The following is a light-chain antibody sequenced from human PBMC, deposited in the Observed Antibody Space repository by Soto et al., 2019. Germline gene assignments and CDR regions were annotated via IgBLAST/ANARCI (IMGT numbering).Light chain of an antibody. CDR3: QQYGGSPRVS. CDR2: GAS. CDR1: QSVSDNY. J-gene: IGKJ4*01. V-gene: IGKV3-20*01. Sequence: EIVLTQSPGALSLSPGERATLSCRASQSVSDNYLAWYQQKPGQAPRLLIYGASTRATGIPDRFSGSGSGRDFTLTISRLEPEDFAVYYCQQYGGSPRVSFGGGTKVEIK.